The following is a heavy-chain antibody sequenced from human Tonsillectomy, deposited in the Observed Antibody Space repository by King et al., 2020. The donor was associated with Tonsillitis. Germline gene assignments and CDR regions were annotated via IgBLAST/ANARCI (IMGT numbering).Heavy chain of an antibody. CDR3: ARRDSGYDSGGMDV. D-gene: IGHD5-12*01. J-gene: IGHJ6*02. V-gene: IGHV5-10-1*03. Sequence: EVQLVESGAEVKKPGESLRISCKGSRYSFTSYWISWVRQMPGKGLEWMGKIDPSDSYTNYSPSFRGHVTISADKSISTAYLQWSSLKASDTAMYYCARRDSGYDSGGMDVWGQGTTVTVSS. CDR1: RYSFTSYW. CDR2: IDPSDSYT.